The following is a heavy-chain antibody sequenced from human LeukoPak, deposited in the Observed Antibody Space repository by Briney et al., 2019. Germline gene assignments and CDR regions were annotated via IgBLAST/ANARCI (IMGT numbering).Heavy chain of an antibody. CDR3: ARDSRGAFDY. V-gene: IGHV3-23*01. CDR1: GFTFSTYA. Sequence: PGGSLRLSCAASGFTFSTYAMSWVRQAPGKGLGWVSAISGSGGSTYYADSVKGRFTISRDNSKNTLYLQMNSLRAEDTAVYYCARDSRGAFDYWGQGTLVTVSS. CDR2: ISGSGGST. D-gene: IGHD3-10*01. J-gene: IGHJ4*02.